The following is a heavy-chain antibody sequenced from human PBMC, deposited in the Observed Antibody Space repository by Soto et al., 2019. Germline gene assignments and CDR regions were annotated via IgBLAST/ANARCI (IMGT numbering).Heavy chain of an antibody. CDR1: GYTFTSYG. D-gene: IGHD6-13*01. Sequence: VASGKVSCKASGYTFTSYGISWVRQAPGQGLEWMGWISAYNGNTNYAQKLQGRVTMTTDTSTSTAYMELRSLRSDDTAVYYCARGNSSSWPYYFDYWGQGTLVTVSS. V-gene: IGHV1-18*04. CDR3: ARGNSSSWPYYFDY. CDR2: ISAYNGNT. J-gene: IGHJ4*02.